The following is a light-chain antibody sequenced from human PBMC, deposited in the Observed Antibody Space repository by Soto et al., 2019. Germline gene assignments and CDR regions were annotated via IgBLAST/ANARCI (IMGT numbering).Light chain of an antibody. J-gene: IGKJ1*01. CDR1: QSVSNNY. Sequence: EIVLTQSPGTLSLSPGERATLSCRASQSVSNNYLAWYQQKPGQAPRLLIYGASNSATGLPDRFSGSGSGPDFTLTISRLEPEDFAVYYCQQYGGSGTFGQGTKVEIK. V-gene: IGKV3-20*01. CDR2: GAS. CDR3: QQYGGSGT.